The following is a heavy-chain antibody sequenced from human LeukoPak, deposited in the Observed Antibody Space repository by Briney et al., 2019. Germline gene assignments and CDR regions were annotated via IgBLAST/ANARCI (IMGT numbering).Heavy chain of an antibody. CDR2: ISSSSSYI. CDR3: ARGSYDFWSGIHAFDI. Sequence: PGGSLRLSCAASGVTFSSYSMNWVRQAPGKGLEWVSSISSSSSYIYYADSVKGRFTISRDNAKNSLYLQMNSLRAEDTAVYYCARGSYDFWSGIHAFDIWGQGTMVTVSS. J-gene: IGHJ3*02. CDR1: GVTFSSYS. D-gene: IGHD3-3*01. V-gene: IGHV3-21*01.